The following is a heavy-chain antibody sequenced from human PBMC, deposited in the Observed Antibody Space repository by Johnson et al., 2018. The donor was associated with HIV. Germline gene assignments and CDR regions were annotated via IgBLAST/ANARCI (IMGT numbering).Heavy chain of an antibody. CDR1: GFTFSSNY. D-gene: IGHD7-27*01. V-gene: IGHV3-66*01. CDR3: AGERGLGHAFDI. CDR2: IYSGGST. Sequence: VQLVESGGGVVQPGRSLRLSCAASGFTFSSNYMSWVRQAPGKGLEWVSVIYSGGSTYYADSVKGRFTISRDNSKNTLYLQMNSLRAEDTAVYSCAGERGLGHAFDIWGQGTMVTVSS. J-gene: IGHJ3*02.